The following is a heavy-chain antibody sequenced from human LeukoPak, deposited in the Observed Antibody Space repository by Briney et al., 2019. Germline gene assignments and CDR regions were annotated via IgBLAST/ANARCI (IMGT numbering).Heavy chain of an antibody. V-gene: IGHV1-2*02. CDR3: ARAVTMVRGVRFNNWFDP. J-gene: IGHJ5*02. CDR2: IDPNSGGT. CDR1: GYTFIDYY. D-gene: IGHD3-10*01. Sequence: ASVKVSCKASGYTFIDYYLHWVRQAPGQGLEWMGWIDPNSGGTNYAQKFQGRVTMTRDTSISTAYMELSRLRSDDTAVYYCARAVTMVRGVRFNNWFDPWGQGTLVTVSS.